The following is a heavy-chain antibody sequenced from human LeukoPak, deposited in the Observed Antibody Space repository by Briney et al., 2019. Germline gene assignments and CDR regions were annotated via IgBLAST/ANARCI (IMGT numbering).Heavy chain of an antibody. J-gene: IGHJ5*02. V-gene: IGHV4-38-2*02. CDR1: GYSISSGYY. Sequence: SETLSLTCTVSGYSISSGYYWGWIRQPSGKGLEWIGRIYTSGSTNYNPSLKSRVTISVDTSKNQFSLKLSSVTAADTAVYYCARGHYDIFFHPWGQGTLVTVSS. CDR2: IYTSGST. D-gene: IGHD3-9*01. CDR3: ARGHYDIFFHP.